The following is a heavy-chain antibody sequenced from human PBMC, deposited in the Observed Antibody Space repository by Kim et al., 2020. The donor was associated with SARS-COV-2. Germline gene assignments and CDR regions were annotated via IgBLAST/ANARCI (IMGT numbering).Heavy chain of an antibody. CDR3: ARVTAAADC. Sequence: GSTNYAQKFQGRVTMTRGTSTSTVYMELSSLRSEDTAVYYCARVTAAADCWGQGTLVTVSS. D-gene: IGHD6-13*01. V-gene: IGHV1-46*01. CDR2: GST. J-gene: IGHJ4*02.